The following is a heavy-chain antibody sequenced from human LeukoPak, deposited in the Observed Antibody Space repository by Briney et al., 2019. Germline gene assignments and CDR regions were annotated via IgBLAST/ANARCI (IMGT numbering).Heavy chain of an antibody. CDR3: AIAIVVAGFDY. Sequence: GGSLRLSCAASGLSFSSYWMHWVRQAPGKGLVWVSRIKSDGSTSYADSVKGRFTISRDNAKNTLYLQMNSLRAEDTAVYYCAIAIVVAGFDYWGQGTLVTVSS. V-gene: IGHV3-74*01. D-gene: IGHD6-13*01. CDR1: GLSFSSYW. CDR2: IKSDGST. J-gene: IGHJ4*02.